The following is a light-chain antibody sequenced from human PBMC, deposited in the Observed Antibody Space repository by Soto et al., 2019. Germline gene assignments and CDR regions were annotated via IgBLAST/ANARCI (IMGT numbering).Light chain of an antibody. J-gene: IGKJ1*01. CDR2: AAS. CDR3: QQSYSTPPLT. CDR1: QSISSY. Sequence: DIQMTQSPSSLSASVGDRVTITCRASQSISSYLNWYQQKPGKAPKLLIYAASSLQSGVPSRFSGSGSWTDFTLTISSLQPEDFATYYCQQSYSTPPLTFGQGTKVEIK. V-gene: IGKV1-39*01.